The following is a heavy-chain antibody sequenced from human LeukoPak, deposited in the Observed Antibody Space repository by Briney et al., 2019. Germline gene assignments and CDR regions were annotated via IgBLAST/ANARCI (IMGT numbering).Heavy chain of an antibody. CDR1: GYSISSGYY. Sequence: SETLSLTYTVSGYSISSGYYWGWIRQPPGKGLEWIGSIYHSGSTYYNPSLKSRVTISVDTSKNQFSLKLSSVTAADTAVYYCARVVRGIIVVVVAATPGAFDIWGQGTMVTVSS. J-gene: IGHJ3*02. CDR2: IYHSGST. D-gene: IGHD2-15*01. V-gene: IGHV4-38-2*02. CDR3: ARVVRGIIVVVVAATPGAFDI.